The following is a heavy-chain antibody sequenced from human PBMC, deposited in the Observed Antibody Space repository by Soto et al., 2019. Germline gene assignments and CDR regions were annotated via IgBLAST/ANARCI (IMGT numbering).Heavy chain of an antibody. J-gene: IGHJ6*02. CDR2: ISSSGSTI. D-gene: IGHD3-3*01. Sequence: PGGSLRLSCAASGFTFSSYEMNWVRQAPGKGLEWVSYISSSGSTIYYADSVKGRFTISRDNAKNSLYLQMNSLRAEDTAVYYCAGCEILGWLSRNYYYGMDVWGQGTTVTVSS. CDR3: AGCEILGWLSRNYYYGMDV. V-gene: IGHV3-48*03. CDR1: GFTFSSYE.